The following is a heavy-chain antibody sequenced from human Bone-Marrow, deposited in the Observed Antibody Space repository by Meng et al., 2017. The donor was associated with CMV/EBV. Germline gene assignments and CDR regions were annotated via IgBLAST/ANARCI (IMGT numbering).Heavy chain of an antibody. Sequence: NGWMSWVRQAPGKGLEWVGRIKSKTDGGTTDYAAPVKGRFTISRDDSKNTLYLQMNSLKTEDTAVYYCTTDRGIYCSGGSCYGYFDYWGQGTLVTVSS. D-gene: IGHD2-15*01. CDR1: NGW. J-gene: IGHJ4*02. CDR2: IKSKTDGGTT. CDR3: TTDRGIYCSGGSCYGYFDY. V-gene: IGHV3-15*01.